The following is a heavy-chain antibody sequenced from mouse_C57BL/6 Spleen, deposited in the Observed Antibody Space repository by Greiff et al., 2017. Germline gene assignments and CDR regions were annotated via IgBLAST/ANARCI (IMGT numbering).Heavy chain of an antibody. CDR2: IDPSDSET. CDR3: ARSITTVVAWYFDV. J-gene: IGHJ1*03. CDR1: GYTFTSYW. V-gene: IGHV1-52*01. D-gene: IGHD1-1*01. Sequence: VQLQQPGAELVRPGSSVKLSCKASGYTFTSYWMHWVKQRPIQGLEWIGNIDPSDSETHYNQKFKDKATLTVDKSSSTAYMQLSSLTSEDSAVYYCARSITTVVAWYFDVWGTGTTVTVSS.